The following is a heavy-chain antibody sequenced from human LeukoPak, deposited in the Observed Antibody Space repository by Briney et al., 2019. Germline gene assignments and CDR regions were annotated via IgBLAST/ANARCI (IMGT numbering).Heavy chain of an antibody. CDR3: ARDAGGTGGSGWYMSH. Sequence: ASVKVSCEASGYTFTGYYIHWVRQAPGQGLEWMGWINPNSGGTNYAQKFQGRVTMTRDTSISTAYMELSRLRSDDTAVYYCARDAGGTGGSGWYMSHWGKGTTVTVSS. D-gene: IGHD6-19*01. CDR2: INPNSGGT. J-gene: IGHJ6*04. V-gene: IGHV1-2*02. CDR1: GYTFTGYY.